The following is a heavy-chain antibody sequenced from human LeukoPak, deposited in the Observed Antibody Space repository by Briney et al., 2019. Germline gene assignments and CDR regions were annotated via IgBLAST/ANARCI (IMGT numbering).Heavy chain of an antibody. V-gene: IGHV4-38-2*02. CDR2: IYYSGST. CDR3: ACLAEYL. CDR1: GYSISSGYY. J-gene: IGHJ5*02. Sequence: SETLSLTCTVSGYSISSGYYWGWIRQPPGKGLEWIGSIYYSGSTYYNPSLKSRVTISVDTSKNQFSLKLSSVTAADTAVYYCACLAEYLWGQGTLVTVSS.